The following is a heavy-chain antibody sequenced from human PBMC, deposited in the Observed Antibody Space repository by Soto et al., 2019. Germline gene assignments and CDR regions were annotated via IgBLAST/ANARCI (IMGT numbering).Heavy chain of an antibody. CDR3: AKDWREPRGNWFDP. D-gene: IGHD1-26*01. Sequence: GGSLRLSCAASGFTFSSYAMSWVRQAPGRGLEWVSAISGSGGSTYYADSVKGRFTISRDNSKNTLYLQMNSLRAEDTAVYYCAKDWREPRGNWFDPWGQGTLVTVSS. CDR1: GFTFSSYA. V-gene: IGHV3-23*01. J-gene: IGHJ5*02. CDR2: ISGSGGST.